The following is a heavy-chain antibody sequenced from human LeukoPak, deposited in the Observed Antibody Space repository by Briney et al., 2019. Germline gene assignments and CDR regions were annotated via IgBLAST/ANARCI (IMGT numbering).Heavy chain of an antibody. V-gene: IGHV3-48*02. CDR1: GFTFSIYS. J-gene: IGHJ4*02. D-gene: IGHD2-15*01. Sequence: PGGSLRLSCAASGFTFSIYSMNWVRQAPGKGLEWVSYISSSSNTIYYADSVKGRFTISRDNAENSVYLQMSSLRDEDTAVYYCARDRGYFSYWGQGTLVTVSS. CDR3: ARDRGYFSY. CDR2: ISSSSNTI.